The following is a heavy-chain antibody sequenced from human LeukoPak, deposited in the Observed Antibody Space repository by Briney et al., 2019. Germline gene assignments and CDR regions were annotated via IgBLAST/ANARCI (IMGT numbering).Heavy chain of an antibody. CDR2: ISSGGNTI. Sequence: GGSLRLSCAASGFMFSRYTMNWVRQAPGKGLEWISYISSGGNTIYYADSVKGRFNVSRDNSKNTLYLQMNSLRAEDTAVYYCARRYCSSTSCLFDYWGQGTLVTVSS. J-gene: IGHJ4*02. V-gene: IGHV3-48*01. CDR3: ARRYCSSTSCLFDY. CDR1: GFMFSRYT. D-gene: IGHD2-2*01.